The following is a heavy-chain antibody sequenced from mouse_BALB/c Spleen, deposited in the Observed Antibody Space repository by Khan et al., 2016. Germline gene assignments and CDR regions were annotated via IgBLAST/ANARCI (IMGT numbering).Heavy chain of an antibody. CDR2: IYPGDGDT. CDR1: GYTFTSYW. Sequence: QVRLQQSGAELARPGASVKLSCKASGYTFTSYWMQWVKQRPGRGLEWIGAIYPGDGDTRYTQKFKGKATLTADKSSSTAYMQLSSLASEDSAFYYCARGWDAYFDVWGAGTTVTVSS. J-gene: IGHJ1*01. CDR3: ARGWDAYFDV. D-gene: IGHD2-3*01. V-gene: IGHV1-87*01.